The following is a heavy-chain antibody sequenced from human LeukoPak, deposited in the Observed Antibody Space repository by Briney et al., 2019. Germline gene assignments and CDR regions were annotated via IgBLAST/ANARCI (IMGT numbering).Heavy chain of an antibody. V-gene: IGHV3-53*04. CDR1: GFTVSSNY. J-gene: IGHJ6*02. CDR2: IYSGGST. D-gene: IGHD2-21*02. CDR3: ARELVAAIGATYYYYGMDV. Sequence: GGSLRLSCAASGFTVSSNYMSWVRQAPGKGLEWVSVIYSGGSTYYADSVKGRFTISRHNSKNTLYLQMKSLRAEDTAVYYCARELVAAIGATYYYYGMDVWGQGTTVTVSS.